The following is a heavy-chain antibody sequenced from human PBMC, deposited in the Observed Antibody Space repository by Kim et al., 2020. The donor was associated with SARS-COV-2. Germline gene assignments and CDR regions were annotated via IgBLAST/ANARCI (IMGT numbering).Heavy chain of an antibody. D-gene: IGHD3-9*01. CDR3: ARGDDILTGGYYYGMDV. Sequence: VKCRFTISRDYSKNTLYLQMNSLRAEDTAVYYCARGDDILTGGYYYGMDVWGQGTTVTVSS. J-gene: IGHJ6*02. V-gene: IGHV3-30*07.